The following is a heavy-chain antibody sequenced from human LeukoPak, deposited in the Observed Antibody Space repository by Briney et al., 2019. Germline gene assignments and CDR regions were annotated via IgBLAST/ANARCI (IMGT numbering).Heavy chain of an antibody. CDR3: ASPYSSRWYELCY. CDR1: GFTFSSYS. CDR2: ISSSSSYI. D-gene: IGHD6-13*01. J-gene: IGHJ4*02. V-gene: IGHV3-21*01. Sequence: GGSLRLSCAASGFTFSSYSMNWVRQAPGKGLEWVSSISSSSSYIYYADSVKGRFTISRDNAKNSLYLQMNSLRAEDMAVYYCASPYSSRWYELCYWGQGTLVTVSS.